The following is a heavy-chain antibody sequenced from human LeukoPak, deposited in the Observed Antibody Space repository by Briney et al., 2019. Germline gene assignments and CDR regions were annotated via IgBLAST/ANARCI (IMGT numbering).Heavy chain of an antibody. CDR2: IIPTFGTA. CDR3: AASDYYGSGRHDY. V-gene: IGHV1-69*13. CDR1: GGTFSSYA. D-gene: IGHD3-10*01. Sequence: GASVKVSCKASGGTFSSYAISWVRQAPGQGLEWMGGIIPTFGTANYAQKFQGRVTITADESTSTAYMELSSLRSEDTAVYYCAASDYYGSGRHDYWGQGTLVTVPS. J-gene: IGHJ4*02.